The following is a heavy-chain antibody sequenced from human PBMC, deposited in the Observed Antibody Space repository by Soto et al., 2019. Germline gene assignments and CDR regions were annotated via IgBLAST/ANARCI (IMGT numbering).Heavy chain of an antibody. CDR3: ARVGIAASYNWFDP. D-gene: IGHD6-13*01. V-gene: IGHV3-21*01. CDR1: GFTFSSYS. CDR2: ISSSSSYI. J-gene: IGHJ5*02. Sequence: PGGSLRLSCAASGFTFSSYSMNWVRQAPGKGLEWVSSISSSSSYIYYADSVKGRFTISRDNAKNSLHLQMNSLRAEDTAVYYCARVGIAASYNWFDPWSQGTLVTVSS.